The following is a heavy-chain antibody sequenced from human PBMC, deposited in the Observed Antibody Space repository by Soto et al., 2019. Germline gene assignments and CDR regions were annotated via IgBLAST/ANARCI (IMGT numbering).Heavy chain of an antibody. Sequence: SVKRSWKGAGFGFTSSAFRWVRQARGQRLEWIGWIAVGSGYTNYAQRFQDRVTLTGGMSTATTYMELSRLTSEDTAIYYCAADATAWQQMVPSDYWGQGTLVTVFS. CDR3: AADATAWQQMVPSDY. CDR2: IAVGSGYT. J-gene: IGHJ4*02. CDR1: GFGFTSSA. V-gene: IGHV1-58*01. D-gene: IGHD2-8*01.